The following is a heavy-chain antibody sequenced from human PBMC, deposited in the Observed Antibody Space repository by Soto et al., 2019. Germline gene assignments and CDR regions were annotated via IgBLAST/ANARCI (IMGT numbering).Heavy chain of an antibody. CDR1: GFTFSNAW. V-gene: IGHV3-15*07. J-gene: IGHJ6*02. CDR3: TTSLLDTAMVTESYYYYGMDV. D-gene: IGHD5-18*01. CDR2: IKSKTDGGTT. Sequence: GGSLRLSCAASGFTFSNAWMNWVRQAPGKGLEWVGRIKSKTDGGTTDYAAPVKGRFTISRDDSENTLYLQMNSLKTEDTAVYYCTTSLLDTAMVTESYYYYGMDVWGQGTTVTVSS.